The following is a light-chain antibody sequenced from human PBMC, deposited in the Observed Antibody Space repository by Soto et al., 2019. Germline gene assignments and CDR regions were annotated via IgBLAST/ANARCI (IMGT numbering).Light chain of an antibody. Sequence: EIVLTQSPGTLSLSPGERATLSCRASQSVSRSYLAWYKQKPGQAPRLLLYGASSRATGISDRFSGSGSGPDFTLTISRLDPEDFAVYYCQQYVSSQTFGQGTKVEI. J-gene: IGKJ1*01. V-gene: IGKV3-20*01. CDR3: QQYVSSQT. CDR2: GAS. CDR1: QSVSRSY.